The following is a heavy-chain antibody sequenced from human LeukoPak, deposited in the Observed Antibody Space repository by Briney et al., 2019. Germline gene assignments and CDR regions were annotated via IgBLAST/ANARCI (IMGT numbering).Heavy chain of an antibody. J-gene: IGHJ4*02. CDR2: INGEGSST. V-gene: IGHV3-74*01. CDR1: GFTFNNYW. D-gene: IGHD2-21*02. CDR3: VRYRYCGGDCYSPY. Sequence: GGSLRLSCAASGFTFNNYWMHWVRQAPGKGLVWVSRINGEGSSTAYADSVKGRFTISRDNAKDTLYLQMNSLRAEDSAVYYCVRYRYCGGDCYSPYWGQGTLVTVSS.